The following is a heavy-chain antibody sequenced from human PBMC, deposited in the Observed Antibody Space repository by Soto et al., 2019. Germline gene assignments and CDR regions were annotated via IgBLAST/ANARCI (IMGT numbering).Heavy chain of an antibody. CDR1: GFTFSSYG. V-gene: IGHV3-33*01. CDR2: IWYDGSNK. D-gene: IGHD3-22*01. J-gene: IGHJ6*02. CDR3: ARYESSGYYVRYYGMDV. Sequence: QVQLVESGGGVVQPGRSVRLSCAASGFTFSSYGMHWVRQAPGKGLEWVAVIWYDGSNKYYANSVKGRFTISRDNSKNTLYMQMTSLRAEDTAVYYCARYESSGYYVRYYGMDVWGQGTTVNVSS.